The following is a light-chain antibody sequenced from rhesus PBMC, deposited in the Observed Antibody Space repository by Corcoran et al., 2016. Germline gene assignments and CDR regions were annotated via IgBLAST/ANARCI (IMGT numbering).Light chain of an antibody. V-gene: IGLV2-32*02. Sequence: QAALTQPRSVSGSPGQSVTISCTGTSSDIGGYNYVSWYQQHPDTAPKLMIYEVSKRPSGVSDRFSGSKSGNTASLTISGLQAEDEANYYCCSYAGSNTFDVFGSGTKLTVL. J-gene: IGLJ6*01. CDR1: SSDIGGYNY. CDR3: CSYAGSNTFDV. CDR2: EVS.